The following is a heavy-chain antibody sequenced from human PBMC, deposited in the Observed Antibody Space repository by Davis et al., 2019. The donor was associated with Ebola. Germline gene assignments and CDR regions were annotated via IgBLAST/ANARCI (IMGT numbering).Heavy chain of an antibody. J-gene: IGHJ4*02. CDR1: GYTLTELS. D-gene: IGHD6-13*01. CDR3: AASTSSPLVNDY. CDR2: FDPEDGEA. V-gene: IGHV1-24*01. Sequence: AASVTVSCKVSGYTLTELSMHWVRQAPGKGLEWMGRFDPEDGEAIYAQKFQGRVTITADESTSTAYMELSSLRSEDTAVYYCAASTSSPLVNDYWGQGTLVTVSS.